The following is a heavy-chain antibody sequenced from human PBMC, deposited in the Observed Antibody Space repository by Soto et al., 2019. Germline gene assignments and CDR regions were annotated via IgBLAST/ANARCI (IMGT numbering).Heavy chain of an antibody. J-gene: IGHJ4*02. CDR3: AKTEHSRGWYYFDY. D-gene: IGHD6-19*01. V-gene: IGHV3-30*18. CDR1: GFTFSSYC. Sequence: LRLSCAASGFTFSSYCMHWVRQAPGKGLEWVAVISYDGSNKYYADSVKGRFTISRDNSKNTLYLQMNSLRAEDTAVYYCAKTEHSRGWYYFDYWGQGTLVTVSS. CDR2: ISYDGSNK.